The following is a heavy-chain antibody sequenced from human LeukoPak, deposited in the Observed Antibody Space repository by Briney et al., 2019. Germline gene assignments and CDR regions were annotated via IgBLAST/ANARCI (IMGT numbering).Heavy chain of an antibody. CDR3: ARDLRYYYLNAFDI. Sequence: SETLSLTCTVSCGSISSSSYYWGCIRQPPGKGLEWIGSIYYSGSTYYNPSLKSRVTISVDTSKNQFSLKLSSVTAADTAVYYCARDLRYYYLNAFDIWGQGTMVTVSS. V-gene: IGHV4-39*07. D-gene: IGHD2/OR15-2a*01. CDR2: IYYSGST. J-gene: IGHJ3*02. CDR1: CGSISSSSYY.